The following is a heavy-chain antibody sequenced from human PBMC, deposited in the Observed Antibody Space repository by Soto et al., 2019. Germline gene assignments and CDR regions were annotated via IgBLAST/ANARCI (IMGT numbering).Heavy chain of an antibody. CDR1: GGSISSGDYY. Sequence: SETLSLTCTVSGGSISSGDYYGSWIRQPPGKGLEWIGYIYYSGSTYYNPSLKSRVTISIDTSKNQFSLKLSSVTAADTAVYYCATGPYYYDSSGYYEHFQHWGQGTLVTVS. CDR3: ATGPYYYDSSGYYEHFQH. CDR2: IYYSGST. D-gene: IGHD3-22*01. J-gene: IGHJ1*01. V-gene: IGHV4-30-4*01.